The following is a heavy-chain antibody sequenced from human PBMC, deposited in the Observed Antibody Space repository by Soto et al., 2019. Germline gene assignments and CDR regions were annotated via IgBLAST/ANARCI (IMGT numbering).Heavy chain of an antibody. V-gene: IGHV1-58*01. CDR3: AAVGVLGYCSGGSCYPGTLDP. CDR2: IVVGSGNT. D-gene: IGHD2-15*01. CDR1: GFTFTSSA. Sequence: ASVKVSCKASGFTFTSSAVQWVRQARGQRLEWIGWIVVGSGNTNYAQKFQERATITRDMSTSTAYMELSSLRSEDTAVYYCAAVGVLGYCSGGSCYPGTLDPWGQGTLVTVSS. J-gene: IGHJ5*02.